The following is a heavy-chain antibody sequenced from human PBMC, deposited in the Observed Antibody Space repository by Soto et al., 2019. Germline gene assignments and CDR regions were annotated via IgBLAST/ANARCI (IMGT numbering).Heavy chain of an antibody. CDR3: ARIVPSVAYCSLGSCYSDS. V-gene: IGHV3-23*01. Sequence: GGSLRLSCAASGITLSDSAMTWVRQAPGKGLEWISSLTGDAKTTYYADSVKGRFTVSRDISKNTFYLQMDSLRAEDTAMYFCARIVPSVAYCSLGSCYSDSWGQGTLVTVSS. D-gene: IGHD2-15*01. J-gene: IGHJ4*02. CDR2: LTGDAKTT. CDR1: GITLSDSA.